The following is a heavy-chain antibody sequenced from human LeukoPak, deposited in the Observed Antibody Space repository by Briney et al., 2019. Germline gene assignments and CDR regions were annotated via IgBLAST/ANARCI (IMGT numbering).Heavy chain of an antibody. D-gene: IGHD3-3*01. CDR3: AKDRRFSKDY. Sequence: PGGSLRLSCAASGFTFSSYTLTWVRQAPGKGLEWVAFIRYDGSNKYYADSVKGRFTISRDNSKNTLYLQMNSLRAEDTAVYYCAKDRRFSKDYWGQGTLVTVSS. CDR2: IRYDGSNK. V-gene: IGHV3-30*02. CDR1: GFTFSSYT. J-gene: IGHJ4*02.